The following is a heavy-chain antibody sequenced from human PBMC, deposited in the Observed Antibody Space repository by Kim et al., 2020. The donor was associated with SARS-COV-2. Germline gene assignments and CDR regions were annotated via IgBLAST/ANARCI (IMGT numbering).Heavy chain of an antibody. CDR3: AKDPKTLYCSGGSCQGGEYFQH. CDR2: ISGSGGST. V-gene: IGHV3-23*01. J-gene: IGHJ1*01. Sequence: GGSLRLSCAASGFTFSSYAMSWVRQAPGKGLEWVSAISGSGGSTYYADSVKGRFTISRDNSKNTLYLQMNSLRAEDTAVYYCAKDPKTLYCSGGSCQGGEYFQHWGQGTLVTVSS. CDR1: GFTFSSYA. D-gene: IGHD2-15*01.